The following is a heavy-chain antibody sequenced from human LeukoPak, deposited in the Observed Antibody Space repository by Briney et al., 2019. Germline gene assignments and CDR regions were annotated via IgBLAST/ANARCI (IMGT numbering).Heavy chain of an antibody. CDR2: ISSSSSTI. V-gene: IGHV3-48*01. J-gene: IGHJ6*03. CDR1: GFTFSSYS. CDR3: ARDWSGWELLKGYYYYMDV. D-gene: IGHD1-26*01. Sequence: GGTLRLSCAASGFTFSSYSMNWVRQAPGKGLEWVSYISSSSSTIYYADSVKGRFTISRDNAKNSLYLQMNSLRAEDTAVYYCARDWSGWELLKGYYYYMDVWGKGTTVTVSS.